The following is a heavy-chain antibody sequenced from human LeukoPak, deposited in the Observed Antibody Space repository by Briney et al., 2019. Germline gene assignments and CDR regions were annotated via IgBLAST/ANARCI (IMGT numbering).Heavy chain of an antibody. CDR3: ASRSTYYYDSSGYYYNGKEIDY. J-gene: IGHJ4*02. Sequence: PGGSLRLSCAASGFTFSGSALHWVRQASGKGLEWVGRIRSTANGYATAYAASVKGRFTISRDDSKNTAYLQMDSLKTEDTAVYYCASRSTYYYDSSGYYYNGKEIDYWGQGTLVTVSS. D-gene: IGHD3-22*01. V-gene: IGHV3-73*01. CDR1: GFTFSGSA. CDR2: IRSTANGYAT.